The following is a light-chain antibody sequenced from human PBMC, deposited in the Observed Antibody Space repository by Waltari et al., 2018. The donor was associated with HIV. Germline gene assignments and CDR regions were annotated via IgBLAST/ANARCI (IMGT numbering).Light chain of an antibody. V-gene: IGLV1-47*01. CDR2: GNN. J-gene: IGLJ2*01. Sequence: QSVLTQPPSASGTPGQRVTISCSGSSSNIGSNFVYWYQQLPGTAPKLLIYGNNQRPSGVPARFSGSKSGTSASLAISGLRSEDEAAYYCAAWDDSRVVFGGGTKLTVL. CDR3: AAWDDSRVV. CDR1: SSNIGSNF.